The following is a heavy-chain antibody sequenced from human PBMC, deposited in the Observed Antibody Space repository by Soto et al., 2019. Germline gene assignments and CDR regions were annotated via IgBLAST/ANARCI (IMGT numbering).Heavy chain of an antibody. CDR1: GFTFSSYA. D-gene: IGHD1-7*01. CDR3: VKDLTGTTSLFDY. Sequence: EVQLLESGGGLVQPGGSLRLSCAASGFTFSSYAMSWVRQAPGKGLEWVSAISGSGGSTYYADSVKGRFTISRDNSKNTLYLQMNSLRAEDTAVYYCVKDLTGTTSLFDYWGQGTLVTVSS. V-gene: IGHV3-23*01. J-gene: IGHJ4*02. CDR2: ISGSGGST.